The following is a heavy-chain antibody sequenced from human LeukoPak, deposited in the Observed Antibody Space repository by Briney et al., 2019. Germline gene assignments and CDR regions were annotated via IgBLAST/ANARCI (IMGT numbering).Heavy chain of an antibody. J-gene: IGHJ5*02. CDR2: MYYSGST. V-gene: IGHV4-59*08. CDR3: ARMSLEGFDP. CDR1: GASISDYY. D-gene: IGHD1-1*01. Sequence: PSETLSLTCTVSGASISDYYWSWIRQPPGKGLEWIACMYYSGSTYYNPSLKSRVTISVDTSKNQFSLKLSSVTAADTAVYYCARMSLEGFDPWGQGTLVTVSS.